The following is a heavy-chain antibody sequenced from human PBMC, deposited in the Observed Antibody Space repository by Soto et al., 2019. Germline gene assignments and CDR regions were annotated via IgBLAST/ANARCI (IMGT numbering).Heavy chain of an antibody. J-gene: IGHJ5*02. Sequence: PSETLSLTCTVSGGPINTAGYYWNWVRHSPGKGLEWIGYIFYSGTTYYNPSLESRLTMSLDKSKNHFSLRLSSVTAADTAYYYCARSFYDLSTATGGHWFDPWGHGTLVTVSS. D-gene: IGHD3-9*01. CDR3: ARSFYDLSTATGGHWFDP. CDR1: GGPINTAGYY. V-gene: IGHV4-31*03. CDR2: IFYSGTT.